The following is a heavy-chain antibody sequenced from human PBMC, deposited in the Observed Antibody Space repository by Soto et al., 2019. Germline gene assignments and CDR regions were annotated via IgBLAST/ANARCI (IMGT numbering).Heavy chain of an antibody. J-gene: IGHJ6*03. D-gene: IGHD3-10*01. Sequence: SETLSLTCTVSGGSISSSSYYWGWIRQPPGKGLEWIGSSYYSGSTYYNPALKSRVTISVDTSKNQFSLKLSSLTAADTAVYYCARAFFGTMVRGVITSYYYYMDVWGKGTTVTVSS. CDR1: GGSISSSSYY. CDR3: ARAFFGTMVRGVITSYYYYMDV. CDR2: SYYSGST. V-gene: IGHV4-39*01.